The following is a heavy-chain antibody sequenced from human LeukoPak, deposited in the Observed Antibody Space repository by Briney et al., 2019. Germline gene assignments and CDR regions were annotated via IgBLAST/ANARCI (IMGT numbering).Heavy chain of an antibody. CDR3: ARVPWGYCSGGSCYPFDY. D-gene: IGHD2-15*01. Sequence: GGSLRLSCAASGFTFSSYEMNWVRQAPGKGLEWVSYISSSGGTIYYADSVKGRFTISRDNAKNSLYLQMNSLRAEDTAVYYCARVPWGYCSGGSCYPFDYWGQGTLVTVSS. CDR1: GFTFSSYE. CDR2: ISSSGGTI. V-gene: IGHV3-48*03. J-gene: IGHJ4*02.